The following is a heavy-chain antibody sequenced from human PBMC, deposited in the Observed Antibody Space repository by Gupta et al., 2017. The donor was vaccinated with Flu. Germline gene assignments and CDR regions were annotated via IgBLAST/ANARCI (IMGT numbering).Heavy chain of an antibody. Sequence: EVQLVESGGGLVQLGGSLRLSCAASGFTFGSYEMNWVRQAPGQGLEWISYIRNSGSNMYYADSVRGRFTISRDNAKNSLYLQMNSLGAEDTAIYYCVRGRRDIAAAGWGRPFDYWGQGTLVTVSS. D-gene: IGHD5-12*01. J-gene: IGHJ4*02. V-gene: IGHV3-48*03. CDR1: GFTFGSYE. CDR3: VRGRRDIAAAGWGRPFDY. CDR2: IRNSGSNM.